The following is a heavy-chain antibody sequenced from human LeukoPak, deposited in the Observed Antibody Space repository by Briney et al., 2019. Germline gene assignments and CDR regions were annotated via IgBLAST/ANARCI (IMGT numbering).Heavy chain of an antibody. CDR3: ARRVTIICYMDV. CDR1: GGSFSGYY. Sequence: SETLSLTCAVYGGSFSGYYWTWIRQFPGKGLEWIGEINYSGSTNYNPSLKSRVTISVDTSKNQFSLKMTSVTAADTAVYYCARRVTIICYMDVWGEGTTVTVSS. D-gene: IGHD3-3*01. CDR2: INYSGST. V-gene: IGHV4-34*01. J-gene: IGHJ6*03.